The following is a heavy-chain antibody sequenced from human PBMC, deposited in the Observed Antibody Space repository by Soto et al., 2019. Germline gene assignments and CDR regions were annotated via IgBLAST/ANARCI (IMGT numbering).Heavy chain of an antibody. CDR3: ARDNSFQYQLLWDAFDI. Sequence: QVQLQESGPGLVKPSPTLSLTCTVSGGSISSGGYYWSWIRQHPGKGLEWLGYIYYSGSTYYNPSLKSRVTISVNTSKNHFPLKLRSVPAADTAVYYCARDNSFQYQLLWDAFDIWGQGTMVTVSS. J-gene: IGHJ3*02. CDR2: IYYSGST. V-gene: IGHV4-31*03. D-gene: IGHD2-2*01. CDR1: GGSISSGGYY.